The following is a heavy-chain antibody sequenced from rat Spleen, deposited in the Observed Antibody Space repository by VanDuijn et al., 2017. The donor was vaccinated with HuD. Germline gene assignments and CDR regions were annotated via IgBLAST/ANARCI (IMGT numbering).Heavy chain of an antibody. D-gene: IGHD1-11*01. Sequence: EVQLVESGGGLVQPGRSLKLSCAASGFTFSNYGMHWIRQAPTKGLEWVASITNSGGSTYYRDSVKGRFTISRVNAKSTLYLQMDSLRSEDTATYYCARNDGGYPLFDYWGQGVMVTVSS. CDR1: GFTFSNYG. J-gene: IGHJ2*01. V-gene: IGHV5-19*01. CDR3: ARNDGGYPLFDY. CDR2: ITNSGGST.